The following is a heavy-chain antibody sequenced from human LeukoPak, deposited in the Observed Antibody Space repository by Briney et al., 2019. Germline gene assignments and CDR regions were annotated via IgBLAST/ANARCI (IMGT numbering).Heavy chain of an antibody. D-gene: IGHD1-26*01. Sequence: PGGSLRLSCAASGFTFDDYAMHWVRQAPGKGLEWVSGISWNSGSIGYADSVKGRFTISRDNAKNSLYLQMNSLRAEDTALYYCAKDPSSLVGVNGAFDIWGQGTMVTVSS. CDR1: GFTFDDYA. CDR2: ISWNSGSI. CDR3: AKDPSSLVGVNGAFDI. J-gene: IGHJ3*02. V-gene: IGHV3-9*01.